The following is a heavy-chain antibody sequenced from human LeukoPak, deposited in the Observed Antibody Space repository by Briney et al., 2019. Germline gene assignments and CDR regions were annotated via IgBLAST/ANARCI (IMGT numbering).Heavy chain of an antibody. CDR1: GGSFSGYY. Sequence: SETLSLTCAVYGGSFSGYYWSWIRQPPGKGLEWIGEINHSGSTNYNPSLKSRVTISVDTSKNQFSLKLSSVTAADTAVYYCARNRLRYFDWTPFDYWGQGTLVTVSS. J-gene: IGHJ4*02. CDR3: ARNRLRYFDWTPFDY. D-gene: IGHD3-9*01. CDR2: INHSGST. V-gene: IGHV4-34*01.